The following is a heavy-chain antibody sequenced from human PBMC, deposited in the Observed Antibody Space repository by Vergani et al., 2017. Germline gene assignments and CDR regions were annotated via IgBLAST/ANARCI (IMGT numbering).Heavy chain of an antibody. CDR1: GFSLSTSGMC. V-gene: IGHV2-70*12. CDR3: VHRLGYFDWDGAFDV. D-gene: IGHD3-9*01. CDR2: IDWDDDK. J-gene: IGHJ3*01. Sequence: QVTFRESGPALVKPTQTLTLTCTFSGFSLSTSGMCVSWIRPPPGKALEWLALIDWDDDKYYSTSLKTRLTISKDTSKNQVVLTMTNMDPVDTATYYCVHRLGYFDWDGAFDVWGPGTMVTVSS.